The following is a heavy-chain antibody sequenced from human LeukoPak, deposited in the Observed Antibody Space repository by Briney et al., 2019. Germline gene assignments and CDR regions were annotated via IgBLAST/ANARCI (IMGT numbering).Heavy chain of an antibody. CDR1: GFTFSSYA. V-gene: IGHV3-23*01. D-gene: IGHD6-19*01. Sequence: AGGSLRLSCAASGFTFSSYAMSWVRQAPGKGLEWVSAISGSGGSTYYADPVKGRFTISRDNSKNTLYLQMNSLRAEDTAVYYCASLAVAGREAHWGQGTLVTVSS. J-gene: IGHJ4*02. CDR2: ISGSGGST. CDR3: ASLAVAGREAH.